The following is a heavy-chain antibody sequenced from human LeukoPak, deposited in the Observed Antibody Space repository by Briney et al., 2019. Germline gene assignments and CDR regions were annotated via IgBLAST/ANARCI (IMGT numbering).Heavy chain of an antibody. J-gene: IGHJ5*02. V-gene: IGHV4-61*01. Sequence: PSETLSLTCTVSGGSISSSSYYWGWIRQPPGKGLEWIGYIYYSGNTNYNPSLKSRVTISVDTSKNQFSLKLSSVTAADTAVYYCARDLGFCSSTSCYSWFDPWGQGTLVTVSS. CDR3: ARDLGFCSSTSCYSWFDP. D-gene: IGHD2-2*02. CDR2: IYYSGNT. CDR1: GGSISSSSYY.